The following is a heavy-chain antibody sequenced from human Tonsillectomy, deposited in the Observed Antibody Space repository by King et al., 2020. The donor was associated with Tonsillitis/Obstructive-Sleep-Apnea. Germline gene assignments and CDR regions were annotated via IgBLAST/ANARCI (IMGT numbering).Heavy chain of an antibody. J-gene: IGHJ4*02. CDR3: ARALTIVISDEFDY. CDR2: ISYDGSNK. CDR1: GFTFSSYA. D-gene: IGHD4-11*01. V-gene: IGHV3-30*04. Sequence: VQLVESGGGVVQPGRSLRLSCAASGFTFSSYAIHWVRQAPGKGLEWVSVISYDGSNKYYADSVKGRFTISRDNSKNTLYLQMNSLRAEDTAVYYCARALTIVISDEFDYWGQGTLVTVSS.